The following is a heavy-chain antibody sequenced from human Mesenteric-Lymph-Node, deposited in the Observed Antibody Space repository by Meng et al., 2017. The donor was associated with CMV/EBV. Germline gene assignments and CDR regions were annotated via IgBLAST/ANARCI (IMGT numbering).Heavy chain of an antibody. J-gene: IGHJ5*02. Sequence: QVQLVQSGAEVKKPGSSLKVSGKASGGTFSSYLISWVRQAPGQGLEWMGRIIPILGIANYAQKFQGRVTITADKSTSTAYMELSSLRSEDTAVYYFAGGIAAAGSRWFDPWGQGTLVTVSS. CDR3: AGGIAAAGSRWFDP. D-gene: IGHD6-13*01. V-gene: IGHV1-69*02. CDR1: GGTFSSYL. CDR2: IIPILGIA.